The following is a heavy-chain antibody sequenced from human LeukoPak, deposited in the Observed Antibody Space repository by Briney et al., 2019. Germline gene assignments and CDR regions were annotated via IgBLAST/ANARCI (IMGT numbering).Heavy chain of an antibody. CDR1: GGSISSGGYY. Sequence: KSSQTLSLTCTVSGGSISSGGYYWSWIRQHPGKGLEWIGYIYYSGSTYYNPSLKSRVTISVDRSKNQFSLKVSSVTAADTAVYYCASFGTDHAMGYGMDVWGQGTTVTVSS. CDR2: IYYSGST. J-gene: IGHJ6*02. D-gene: IGHD3-10*01. V-gene: IGHV4-31*03. CDR3: ASFGTDHAMGYGMDV.